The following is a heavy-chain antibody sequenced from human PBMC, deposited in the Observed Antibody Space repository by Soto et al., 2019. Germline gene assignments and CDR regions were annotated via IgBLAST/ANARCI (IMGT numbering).Heavy chain of an antibody. Sequence: SETLSLTCTVSGGSISSYYWSWIRQPPGKGLEWIGYIYYSGSTNYNPSLKSRVTISVDTSKNQFSLKLSSVTAADTAVYYCARGPYYYDSSGYYYDYWGQGXLVTVSS. D-gene: IGHD3-22*01. CDR3: ARGPYYYDSSGYYYDY. V-gene: IGHV4-59*01. CDR2: IYYSGST. CDR1: GGSISSYY. J-gene: IGHJ4*02.